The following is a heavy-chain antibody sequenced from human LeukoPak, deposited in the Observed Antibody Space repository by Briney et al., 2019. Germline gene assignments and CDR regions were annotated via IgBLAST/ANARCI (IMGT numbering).Heavy chain of an antibody. CDR1: GFTFSSYG. D-gene: IGHD2-2*01. CDR2: IWYDGSNK. V-gene: IGHV3-33*06. Sequence: GGSLRLSCAASGFTFSSYGMHWVRQAPGKGLEWVAVIWYDGSNKYYADSVKGRFTISRDNSKNTLYLQMNSVRAEDTAVYYCAKECSTSCLDYWGQGTLVTVSS. CDR3: AKECSTSCLDY. J-gene: IGHJ4*02.